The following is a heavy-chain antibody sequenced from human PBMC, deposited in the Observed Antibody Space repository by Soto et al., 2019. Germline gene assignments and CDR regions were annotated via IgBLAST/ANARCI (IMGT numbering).Heavy chain of an antibody. V-gene: IGHV1-8*01. CDR2: MNPNSGNT. Sequence: QVQLVQSGAEVKKPGASVKVSCKASGYTFTSYDINWVRQATGQGLEWMGWMNPNSGNTGYEQKYQGRVTMTRNTSISTAYMELSSLRSEDTAVYYCAAGITMVRGVINKTWYFDLWGRGTLVTVSS. CDR3: AAGITMVRGVINKTWYFDL. J-gene: IGHJ2*01. D-gene: IGHD3-10*01. CDR1: GYTFTSYD.